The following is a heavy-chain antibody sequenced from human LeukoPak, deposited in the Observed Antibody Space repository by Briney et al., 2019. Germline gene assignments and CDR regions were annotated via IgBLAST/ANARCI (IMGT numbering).Heavy chain of an antibody. V-gene: IGHV1-69*04. CDR1: GGTFSSYA. CDR2: IIPFLGMP. CDR3: ARGHSYYYESSGYYHYYYGMDV. Sequence: SVKVSCKAPGGTFSSYAGNWVRQAPGQGLEWVGRIIPFLGMPNYAQKFQGRVTITADKSTSTAYVELSSLRSDDTAVYYCARGHSYYYESSGYYHYYYGMDVWGQGTTVTVSS. D-gene: IGHD3-22*01. J-gene: IGHJ6*02.